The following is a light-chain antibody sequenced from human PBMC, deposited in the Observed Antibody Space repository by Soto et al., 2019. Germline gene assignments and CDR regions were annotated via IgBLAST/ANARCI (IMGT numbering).Light chain of an antibody. CDR3: SSYTTSSTIV. V-gene: IGLV2-14*01. Sequence: QSVLTQPASVSGSPGQSITISCTGTSSDVGGFNFVSWYQQPPGKAPKLVIYDVSHRPSGVSNRFSGSKSGNTASLTISGLQAEDEGDYYWSSYTTSSTIVLGTGTKVTVL. CDR1: SSDVGGFNF. J-gene: IGLJ1*01. CDR2: DVS.